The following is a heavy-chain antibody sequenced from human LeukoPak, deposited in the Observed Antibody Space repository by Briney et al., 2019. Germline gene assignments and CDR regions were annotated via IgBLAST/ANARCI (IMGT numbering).Heavy chain of an antibody. J-gene: IGHJ4*02. Sequence: PGGSLRLSCAASGFTVSSNYMSWVRQAPGKGLEWVSAIHSSGGTYYADSVKGRFTISRDNSKNTICLQMNSLRVEDTAVYYCARDPSGSGWSLNNWGQGTLVTVSS. D-gene: IGHD6-19*01. CDR1: GFTVSSNY. V-gene: IGHV3-53*01. CDR3: ARDPSGSGWSLNN. CDR2: IHSSGGT.